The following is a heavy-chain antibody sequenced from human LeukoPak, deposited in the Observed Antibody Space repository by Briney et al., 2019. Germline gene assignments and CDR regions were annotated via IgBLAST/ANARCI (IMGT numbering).Heavy chain of an antibody. D-gene: IGHD3-10*01. CDR3: APDRGIPFDY. Sequence: GGSLRLSCAASGFTFGTYWMHWVRQAPGKGLEWVANIKQDGSEKYYVDSVKGRFTISRDNAKNSLYLQMNSLRAEDTAVYSCAPDRGIPFDYWGQGTLVTVSS. CDR2: IKQDGSEK. V-gene: IGHV3-7*03. CDR1: GFTFGTYW. J-gene: IGHJ4*02.